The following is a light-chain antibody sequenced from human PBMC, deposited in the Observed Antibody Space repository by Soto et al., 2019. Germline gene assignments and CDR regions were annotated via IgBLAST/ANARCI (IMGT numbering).Light chain of an antibody. CDR3: KQYNTSWM. V-gene: IGKV3-15*01. Sequence: EIVMTQSPATLSVSPGERATLSCRARQSVGSNLAWYQHKPSQAPRLLIYGASTRDAGIPARFSGSGSGTELTPIASCRQSEYYAVNVCKQYNTSWMFGRGPRVEIK. J-gene: IGKJ1*01. CDR2: GAS. CDR1: QSVGSN.